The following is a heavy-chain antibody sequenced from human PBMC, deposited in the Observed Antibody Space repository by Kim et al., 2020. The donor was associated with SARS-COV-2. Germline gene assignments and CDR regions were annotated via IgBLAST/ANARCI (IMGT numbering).Heavy chain of an antibody. Sequence: SVKVSCKASGGTFSSTAISWVRQAPGQGLEWVGGIIPIFGSPKYAQKFQGRVTITADESSNTSYMELSSLRPDDTAVFYCARNGAAMPAVTLYYYGMDV. CDR2: IIPIFGSP. CDR3: ARNGAAMPAVTLYYYGMDV. CDR1: GGTFSSTA. J-gene: IGHJ6*01. D-gene: IGHD6-13*01. V-gene: IGHV1-69*13.